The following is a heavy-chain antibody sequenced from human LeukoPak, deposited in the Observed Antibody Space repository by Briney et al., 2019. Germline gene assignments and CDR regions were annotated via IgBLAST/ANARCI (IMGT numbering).Heavy chain of an antibody. V-gene: IGHV3-74*01. CDR2: ITSDGSST. Sequence: QPGGSLRLSCTASGFTFSSYWMHWVRQAPGKGLVWVSRITSDGSSTSHADSVKDRFTISRDNAKNTLYLQMNSLRAEDTAVYYCSRGVGATDSWGQGTLVTVSS. CDR3: SRGVGATDS. D-gene: IGHD1-26*01. J-gene: IGHJ4*02. CDR1: GFTFSSYW.